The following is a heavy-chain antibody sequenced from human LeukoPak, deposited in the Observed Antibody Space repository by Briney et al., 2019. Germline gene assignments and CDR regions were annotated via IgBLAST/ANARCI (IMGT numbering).Heavy chain of an antibody. CDR2: IIPIFGTA. V-gene: IGHV1-69*05. J-gene: IGHJ4*02. CDR3: ARTIAAAGMQFDY. CDR1: GGTFSSYA. D-gene: IGHD6-13*01. Sequence: SVKVSCKASGGTFSSYAISWVRQAPGQGLEWMGGIIPIFGTANYAQKFQGRVTITTDESTSTAYMELSSLRSEDTAVYYCARTIAAAGMQFDYWGQGTLVTVSS.